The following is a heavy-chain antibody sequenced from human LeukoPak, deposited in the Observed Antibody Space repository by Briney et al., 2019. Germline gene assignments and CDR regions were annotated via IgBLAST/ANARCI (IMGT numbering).Heavy chain of an antibody. J-gene: IGHJ4*02. V-gene: IGHV1-2*04. CDR2: INSNSGGT. CDR1: GYTFTGYY. Sequence: ASVKVSCKASGYTFTGYYMHWVRQAPGQGLEWMGWINSNSGGTNYAQKFQGWATMTRDTSISTACMELSRLRSEDTAVYYCASHTGEEGYYDSPPEPYFDYWGQGTLVTVSS. CDR3: ASHTGEEGYYDSPPEPYFDY. D-gene: IGHD3-22*01.